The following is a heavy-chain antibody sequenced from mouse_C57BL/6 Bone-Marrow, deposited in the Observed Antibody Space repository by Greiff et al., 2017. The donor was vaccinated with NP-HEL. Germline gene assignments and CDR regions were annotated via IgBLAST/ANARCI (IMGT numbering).Heavy chain of an antibody. D-gene: IGHD2-3*01. CDR3: ARWLLLMDY. CDR2: IDPSDSYT. J-gene: IGHJ4*01. CDR1: GYTFTSYW. V-gene: IGHV1-59*01. Sequence: VQLQQSGAELVRPGTSVKLSCKASGYTFTSYWMHWVKQRPGQGLEWIGVIDPSDSYTNYNQKFKGKATLTVDTSSSTAYMQLSSLTSEDSAVYYCARWLLLMDYWGQGTSVTVSS.